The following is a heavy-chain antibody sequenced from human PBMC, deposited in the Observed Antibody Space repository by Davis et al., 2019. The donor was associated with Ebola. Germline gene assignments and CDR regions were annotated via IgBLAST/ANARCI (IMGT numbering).Heavy chain of an antibody. J-gene: IGHJ6*02. CDR3: ARDHPPLEV. CDR1: GYTFTGYG. Sequence: ASVKVSCKASGYTFTGYGLSWVRQAPGQGLEWMGIINPSGGSTSYAQKFQGRVTISADKSTSTAYMELSSLRSEDTAVYYCARDHPPLEVWGQGTTVTVSS. CDR2: INPSGGST. V-gene: IGHV1-46*01.